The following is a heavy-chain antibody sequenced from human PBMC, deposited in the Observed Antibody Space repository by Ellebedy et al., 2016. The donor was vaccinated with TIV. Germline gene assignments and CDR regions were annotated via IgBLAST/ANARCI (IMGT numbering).Heavy chain of an antibody. CDR1: GFTFSSYS. Sequence: GESLKISCAASGFTFSSYSMNWVRQAPGKGLEWVSYISSSSSTIYYADSVKGRFTISRDNAKNSLYLQMNSLRAEDTAVYYCARDRAGGYSSSSVFDYWGQGTLVTVSS. D-gene: IGHD6-6*01. CDR2: ISSSSSTI. J-gene: IGHJ4*02. V-gene: IGHV3-48*04. CDR3: ARDRAGGYSSSSVFDY.